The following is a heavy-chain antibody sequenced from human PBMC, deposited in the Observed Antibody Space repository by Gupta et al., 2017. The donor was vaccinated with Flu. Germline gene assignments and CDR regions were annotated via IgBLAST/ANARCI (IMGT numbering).Heavy chain of an antibody. D-gene: IGHD3-3*01. V-gene: IGHV1-2*06. CDR2: INPNSGGT. J-gene: IGHJ3*02. CDR3: ARGRQKVTIFGDAFDI. Sequence: PGQGLEWMGRINPNSGGTNYAQMFQGRVTMTRDTSLNTAYMELSSLRSDDTAVYYCARGRQKVTIFGDAFDIWGQGTMVTVSS.